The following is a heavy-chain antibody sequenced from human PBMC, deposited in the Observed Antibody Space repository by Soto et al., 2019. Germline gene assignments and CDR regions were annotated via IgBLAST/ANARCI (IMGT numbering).Heavy chain of an antibody. CDR2: ISSSSSTI. Sequence: GGSLSLSCAASGFTFSSYSMNWVRQAPGKGLEWVSYISSSSSTIYYADSVKGRFTISRDNAKNSLYLQMNSLRDEDTAVYYCARVPSGVWNWFDPWGQGTLVTVSS. J-gene: IGHJ5*02. CDR3: ARVPSGVWNWFDP. V-gene: IGHV3-48*02. D-gene: IGHD2-8*01. CDR1: GFTFSSYS.